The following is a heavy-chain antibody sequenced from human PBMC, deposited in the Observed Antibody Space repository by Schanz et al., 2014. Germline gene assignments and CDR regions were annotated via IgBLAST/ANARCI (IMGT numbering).Heavy chain of an antibody. CDR3: ARGRGFYDY. J-gene: IGHJ4*02. V-gene: IGHV1-18*01. Sequence: QVQLVQSGAEVKEPGASVKVSCEASRYTFNTYGLNWVRQAPGQGLEWMGWISAYNGNTNYAQKLQGRVTMTTDTSTNTAYMELSSLTSEDTAVHYCARGRGFYDYWGQGTLVTVSS. CDR1: RYTFNTYG. CDR2: ISAYNGNT. D-gene: IGHD3-10*01.